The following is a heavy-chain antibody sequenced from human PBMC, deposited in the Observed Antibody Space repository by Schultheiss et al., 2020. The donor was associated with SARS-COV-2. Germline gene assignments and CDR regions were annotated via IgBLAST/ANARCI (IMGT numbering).Heavy chain of an antibody. CDR2: ISYDGSNK. Sequence: GGSLRLSCAASEFNFTHYPMNWVRQAPGKGLEWVAVISYDGSNKYYADSVKGRFTISRDNSKNTLYLQMNSLRAEDTAVYYCARAPNRLPGWPFDLWGRGTLVTVSS. CDR1: EFNFTHYP. V-gene: IGHV3-30*04. CDR3: ARAPNRLPGWPFDL. J-gene: IGHJ2*01. D-gene: IGHD2-15*01.